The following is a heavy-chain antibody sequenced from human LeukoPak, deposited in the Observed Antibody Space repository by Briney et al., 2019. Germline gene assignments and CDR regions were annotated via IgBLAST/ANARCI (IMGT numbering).Heavy chain of an antibody. V-gene: IGHV3-48*04. CDR3: ARNSPLRYGSGSYYYDY. CDR2: ISSSSSTI. J-gene: IGHJ4*02. D-gene: IGHD3-10*01. CDR1: GFTFSSYS. Sequence: PGGSLRLSCAASGFTFSSYSMNWVRQAPGKGLEWVSYISSSSSTIYYADSVKGRFTISRDNAKNSLYLQMNSLRAEDTAVYYCARNSPLRYGSGSYYYDYWGQGTLVTVSS.